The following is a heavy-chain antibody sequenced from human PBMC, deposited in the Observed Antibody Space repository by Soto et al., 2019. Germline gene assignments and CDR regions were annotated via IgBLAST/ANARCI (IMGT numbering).Heavy chain of an antibody. Sequence: PAGSLRLSCAASRFTFSGYAMSWVRQAPGKGLEWVSAISGSGGSTYYADSVKGRFTISRDNSKNTLYLQMNSLRAEDTAVYYCAKVGQQQLDPYYYYMDVWGKGTTVTVSS. J-gene: IGHJ6*03. V-gene: IGHV3-23*01. CDR2: ISGSGGST. CDR1: RFTFSGYA. CDR3: AKVGQQQLDPYYYYMDV. D-gene: IGHD6-13*01.